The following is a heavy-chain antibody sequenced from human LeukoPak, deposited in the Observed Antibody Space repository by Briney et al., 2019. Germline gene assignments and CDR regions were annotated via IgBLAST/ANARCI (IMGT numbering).Heavy chain of an antibody. D-gene: IGHD3-3*01. V-gene: IGHV4-34*01. Sequence: SETLSLTCAVYGGSFSGYYWSWIRQTPGKGLEWIGEINHSGSTNYNPSLKSRVTISVDTSKNQFSLKLSSVTAADTAVYYCARHGRRFLEWLNRAFDIWGQGTMVTVSS. CDR2: INHSGST. J-gene: IGHJ3*02. CDR1: GGSFSGYY. CDR3: ARHGRRFLEWLNRAFDI.